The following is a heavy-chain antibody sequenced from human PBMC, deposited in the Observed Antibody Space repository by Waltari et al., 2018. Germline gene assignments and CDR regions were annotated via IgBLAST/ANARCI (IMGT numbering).Heavy chain of an antibody. CDR3: ARDAPGLPRDLDAFDI. V-gene: IGHV4-59*01. D-gene: IGHD5-12*01. CDR2: IYYSGST. J-gene: IGHJ3*02. Sequence: QVQLQESGPGLVKPSETLSLTCTVSGASISSYYWSWIRQPPGKGLEWIGYIYYSGSTNYNPSLKSRVTISVDTSKNQFSLKLSSVTAADTAVYYCARDAPGLPRDLDAFDIWGQGTMVTVSS. CDR1: GASISSYY.